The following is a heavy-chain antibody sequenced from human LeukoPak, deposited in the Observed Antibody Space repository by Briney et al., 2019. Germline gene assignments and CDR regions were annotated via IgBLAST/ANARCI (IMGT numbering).Heavy chain of an antibody. V-gene: IGHV4-4*09. D-gene: IGHD3-22*01. J-gene: IGHJ3*02. Sequence: SETLSLTCTVSGGSISSYFWTWIRQPPGKGLEWIGYIYASGSTNYNPSLKSRVTISVETSKTQFSLKLSSVTAADTAVYYCARIVYYDSSGYGNAFDIWGQGTMVTVSS. CDR2: IYASGST. CDR3: ARIVYYDSSGYGNAFDI. CDR1: GGSISSYF.